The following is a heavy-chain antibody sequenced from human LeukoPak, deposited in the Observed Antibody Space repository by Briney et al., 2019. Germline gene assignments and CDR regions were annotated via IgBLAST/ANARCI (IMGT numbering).Heavy chain of an antibody. V-gene: IGHV3-48*03. D-gene: IGHD6-13*01. CDR2: ISSSGSTI. Sequence: GGSLRLSCAASGFTFSSYEMNWVRQAPGKGLEWVSYISSSGSTIYYADSVKGRLTICRDNAKNSLYLQMNSLRAEDTAVYYWAKIQSSSWYFDYGAQEPLVTVSS. CDR3: AKIQSSSWYFDY. CDR1: GFTFSSYE. J-gene: IGHJ4*02.